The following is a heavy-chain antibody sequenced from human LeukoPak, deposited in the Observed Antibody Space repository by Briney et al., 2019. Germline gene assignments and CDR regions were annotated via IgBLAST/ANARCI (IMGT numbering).Heavy chain of an antibody. CDR2: INPSGGST. D-gene: IGHD4-11*01. V-gene: IGHV1-46*01. CDR1: GYTFTSYY. Sequence: GASVKVSCKASGYTFTSYYMHWVRQAPGQGLEWMGIINPSGGSTSYAQKFQGRVTMTRDTSTSTVHMELSSLRSEDTAVYYCARDKVGHDYSNYDSNYMDVWGKGTTVTVSS. J-gene: IGHJ6*03. CDR3: ARDKVGHDYSNYDSNYMDV.